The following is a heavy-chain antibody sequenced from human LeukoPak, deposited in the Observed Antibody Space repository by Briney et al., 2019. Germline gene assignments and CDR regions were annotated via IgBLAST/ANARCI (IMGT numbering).Heavy chain of an antibody. V-gene: IGHV3-23*01. D-gene: IGHD3-9*01. J-gene: IGHJ4*02. CDR3: AKERGRGGGDILTGYNSYFDY. CDR1: GFTFSSYA. CDR2: ISGSGGST. Sequence: GGSLRLSCAASGFTFSSYAMSWVRQAPGKGLEWVSAISGSGGSTYYADSVKGRFTISRDNSKNTLYLQMNSLRAEDTAVYYCAKERGRGGGDILTGYNSYFDYWGQGTLVTVSS.